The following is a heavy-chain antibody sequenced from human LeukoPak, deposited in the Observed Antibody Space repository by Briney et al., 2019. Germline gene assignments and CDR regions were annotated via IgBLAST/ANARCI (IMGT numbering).Heavy chain of an antibody. CDR3: ARMSLYYDSSGYHFDY. D-gene: IGHD3-22*01. Sequence: PSETLSLTCTVSGGSISSYHWSWIRQPAGKRLEWIGRIYVSGSSDYNPSLKSRVTISVDTSKNQFSLKLSSVTAADTAVYYCARMSLYYDSSGYHFDYWGQGTLVTVSS. CDR1: GGSISSYH. J-gene: IGHJ4*02. V-gene: IGHV4-4*07. CDR2: IYVSGSS.